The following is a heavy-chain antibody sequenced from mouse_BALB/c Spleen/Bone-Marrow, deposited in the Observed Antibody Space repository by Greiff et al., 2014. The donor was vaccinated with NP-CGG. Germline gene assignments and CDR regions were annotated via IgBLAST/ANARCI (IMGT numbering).Heavy chain of an antibody. CDR2: IYPSDTYT. CDR1: GYTFTTFW. CDR3: TRSRGYFDY. J-gene: IGHJ2*01. V-gene: IGHV1-69*02. Sequence: QVQLKESGAELVRPGASVKLSCKASGYTFTTFWINWVKQRPGQGLEWIGNIYPSDTYTNYSKDFKDKATLTVGKASSTAYMQLSSPTSEDSAVYYCTRSRGYFDYWGQGTTLTVSS.